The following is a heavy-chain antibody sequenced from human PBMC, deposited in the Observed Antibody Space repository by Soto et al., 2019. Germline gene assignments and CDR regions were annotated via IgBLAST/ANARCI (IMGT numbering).Heavy chain of an antibody. Sequence: GGSQRLCCVASGFTFSNYYMSWIRQAPGKGLEWVSYISSTGRTIYYADSVKGRFTVSRDNAQNSLSLKLNSLRVEDTAVYYCARSYSSGWEFDYWGQGTQVTVSS. CDR2: ISSTGRTI. J-gene: IGHJ4*02. CDR1: GFTFSNYY. D-gene: IGHD6-19*01. CDR3: ARSYSSGWEFDY. V-gene: IGHV3-11*01.